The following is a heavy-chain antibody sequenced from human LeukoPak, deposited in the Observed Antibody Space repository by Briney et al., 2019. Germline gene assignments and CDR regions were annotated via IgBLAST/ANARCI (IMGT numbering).Heavy chain of an antibody. CDR2: IYYSGST. D-gene: IGHD2-2*02. V-gene: IGHV4-59*08. CDR3: ARVLKYCSSTSCYTFDAFDI. CDR1: GGSISSYY. Sequence: SETLSLTCTVSGGSISSYYWSWIRQPPGKGLEWIGYIYYSGSTNYNPSLKSRVTISVDTSKNQFSLKLSSVTVADTAVYYCARVLKYCSSTSCYTFDAFDIWGQGTMVTVSS. J-gene: IGHJ3*02.